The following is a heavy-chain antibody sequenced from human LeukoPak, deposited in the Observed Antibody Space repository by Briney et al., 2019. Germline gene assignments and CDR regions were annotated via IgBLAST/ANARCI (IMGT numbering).Heavy chain of an antibody. CDR1: GFTFSSYS. CDR3: ARDYGATYYYDSSGPDFFDY. J-gene: IGHJ4*02. Sequence: GGSLRLSCAASGFTFSSYSMNWVRQAPGKGLEWGSSISSSSSYIYYADSVKGRFTISRDNAKNSLYLQMNSLRAEDTAVYYCARDYGATYYYDSSGPDFFDYWGQGTLVTVSS. V-gene: IGHV3-21*01. D-gene: IGHD3-22*01. CDR2: ISSSSSYI.